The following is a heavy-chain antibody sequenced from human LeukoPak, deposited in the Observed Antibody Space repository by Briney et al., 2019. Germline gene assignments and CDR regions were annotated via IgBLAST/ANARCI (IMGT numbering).Heavy chain of an antibody. D-gene: IGHD5-18*01. CDR1: GGSISSYY. CDR2: IYYSGST. J-gene: IGHJ4*02. CDR3: ARGGYSYGTFDY. V-gene: IGHV4-59*01. Sequence: SETLSLTCTVSGGSISSYYWSWIRQPPGKGLEWIGHIYYSGSTNYNPSLKSRVTISVDTSKNQFSLKLSSVTAADTAVYYCARGGYSYGTFDYWGQGTLVPVSS.